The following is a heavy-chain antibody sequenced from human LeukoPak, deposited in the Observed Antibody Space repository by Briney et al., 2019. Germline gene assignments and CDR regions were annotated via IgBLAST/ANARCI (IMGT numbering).Heavy chain of an antibody. CDR1: GFTFSSYG. V-gene: IGHV3-33*01. D-gene: IGHD4-11*01. Sequence: QPGGSLRLSCAASGFTFSSYGMHWVRQAPGKGLEWVAVIWYDGSNKYYADSVKGRFTISRDNSKNTLYLHMNSLRAEDTAVYYCARDPSIHYSNDYYYYGMDVWGQGTTVTVSS. CDR3: ARDPSIHYSNDYYYYGMDV. J-gene: IGHJ6*02. CDR2: IWYDGSNK.